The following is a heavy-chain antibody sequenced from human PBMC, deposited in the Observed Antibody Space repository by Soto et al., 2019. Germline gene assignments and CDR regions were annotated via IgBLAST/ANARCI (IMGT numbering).Heavy chain of an antibody. D-gene: IGHD2-8*01. CDR1: GDSVTNYF. CDR3: ARDPGYCTNGVCPIFDF. J-gene: IGHJ4*02. Sequence: KTSETLSLTCTVSGDSVTNYFWSWMRQPPGKGLEWIGHMYHGGRTNYSPSLKSRVTMSLDSSKNQFSLNLSSVTAADTAVYFCARDPGYCTNGVCPIFDFWCQGVPVTVSS. CDR2: MYHGGRT. V-gene: IGHV4-59*02.